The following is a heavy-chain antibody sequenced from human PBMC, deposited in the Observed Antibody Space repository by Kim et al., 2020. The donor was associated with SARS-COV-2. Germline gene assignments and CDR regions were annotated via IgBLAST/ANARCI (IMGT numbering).Heavy chain of an antibody. V-gene: IGHV3-30*18. CDR3: AKDSVYCGGDCSVLYYAFDI. CDR2: ISYDGSNK. J-gene: IGHJ3*02. CDR1: GFTFSSYG. Sequence: GGSLRLSCAASGFTFSSYGMHWVRQAPGKGLEWVAVISYDGSNKYYADSVKGRFTISSYNSKNTLYLQMNSLRAEDTAVYYCAKDSVYCGGDCSVLYYAFDIWGQGTMVTVSS. D-gene: IGHD2-21*02.